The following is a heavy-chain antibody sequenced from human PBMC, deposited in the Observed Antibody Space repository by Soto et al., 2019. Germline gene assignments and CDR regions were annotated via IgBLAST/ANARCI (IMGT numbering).Heavy chain of an antibody. CDR1: GFSISSGGYY. CDR3: ARYYDSSGYYLRAHFDY. V-gene: IGHV4-31*03. D-gene: IGHD3-22*01. Sequence: SETLSLTCTVSGFSISSGGYYWSWIRQHPGKGLEWIGYIYYSGGTYYNPSLKSRVTISVDTSKNQFSLKLSSVTAADTAVYYRARYYDSSGYYLRAHFDYWGQGTLVTVSS. CDR2: IYYSGGT. J-gene: IGHJ4*02.